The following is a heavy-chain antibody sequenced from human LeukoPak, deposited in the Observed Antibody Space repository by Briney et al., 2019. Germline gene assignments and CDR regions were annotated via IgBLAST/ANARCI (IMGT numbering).Heavy chain of an antibody. D-gene: IGHD4-17*01. V-gene: IGHV3-23*01. Sequence: GGSLRLSCAASGFTFSSYAMSWVRQAPGMGLEWVSGISSSGGSTYYADSVKGRFTISRDNSKNTLYLQMNSLRAEDTAVYYCARVPIRYGDYGHFDYWGQGTLVTVSS. J-gene: IGHJ4*02. CDR3: ARVPIRYGDYGHFDY. CDR2: ISSSGGST. CDR1: GFTFSSYA.